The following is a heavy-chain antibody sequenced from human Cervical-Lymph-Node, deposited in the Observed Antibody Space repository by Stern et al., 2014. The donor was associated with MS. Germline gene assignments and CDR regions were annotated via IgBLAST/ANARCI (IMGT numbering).Heavy chain of an antibody. V-gene: IGHV3-33*01. D-gene: IGHD2-8*01. CDR2: IWYDGSNK. Sequence: VQLVESGGGVVQPGRSLRLSCAASGFTFSSYGMHWVRQAPGKGLEGVAVIWYDGSNKYYADSVKGRFTISRDNSKNTLYLQMNSLRAEDTAVYYCARDRTPTYLGYCTNGVCWMGWFDPWGQGTLVTVSS. CDR1: GFTFSSYG. CDR3: ARDRTPTYLGYCTNGVCWMGWFDP. J-gene: IGHJ5*02.